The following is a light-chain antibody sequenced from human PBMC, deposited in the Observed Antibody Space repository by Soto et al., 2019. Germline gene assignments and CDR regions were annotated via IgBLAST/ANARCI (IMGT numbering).Light chain of an antibody. CDR2: GAS. CDR1: QSVGSNY. V-gene: IGKV3-20*01. CDR3: QLYCVPPR. Sequence: EIVLTQSPGTLSLSPGERATLSCRASQSVGSNYLAWYQQRPGQAPRLLIYGASSRATGIPDRFSGSGSGTDFTLTISRLDLSDCSVYYCQLYCVPPRFCQG. J-gene: IGKJ5*01.